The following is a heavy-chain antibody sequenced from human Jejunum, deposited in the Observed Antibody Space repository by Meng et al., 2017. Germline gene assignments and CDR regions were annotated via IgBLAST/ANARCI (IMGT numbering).Heavy chain of an antibody. D-gene: IGHD1-1*01. J-gene: IGHJ4*01. CDR1: GFTFNNHA. CDR2: ISASGDTS. V-gene: IGHV3-23*01. CDR3: ARGTITPPGTGWGCFCDY. Sequence: GESLKISCAASGFTFNNHAMSWVRQAPGKGLEWVSHISASGDTSHYTDSVKGRFSISRDSSRNTLYLQMNSLRAEDTAVYYCARGTITPPGTGWGCFCDYWGLGTRVTVSS.